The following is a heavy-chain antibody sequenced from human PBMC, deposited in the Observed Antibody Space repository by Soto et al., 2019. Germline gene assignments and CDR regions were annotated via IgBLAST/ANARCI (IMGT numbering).Heavy chain of an antibody. D-gene: IGHD6-19*01. V-gene: IGHV4-59*08. CDR3: ARQVYSSGWYDFDP. CDR1: GGSISSYY. Sequence: SETLSLTCTVSGGSISSYYWSWIRQPPGKGLEWIGYIYYSGSTNYNPSLKSRVTISVDTSKNQFSLKLSSVTAADTAVYYCARQVYSSGWYDFDPWGQGTLVTVSS. CDR2: IYYSGST. J-gene: IGHJ5*02.